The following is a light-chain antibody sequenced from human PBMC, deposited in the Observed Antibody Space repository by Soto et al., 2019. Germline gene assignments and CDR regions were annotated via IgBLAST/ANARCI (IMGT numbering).Light chain of an antibody. CDR2: GAS. J-gene: IGKJ2*01. CDR3: QQYGSSPPYT. Sequence: PRERATLSCRASRSVSSSYLAWYQQKPGQAPRLLIYGASSRATGIPDRFSGSGSGTDFTLTISRLEPEDFAVYYCQQYGSSPPYTFGQGTKLEIK. CDR1: RSVSSSY. V-gene: IGKV3-20*01.